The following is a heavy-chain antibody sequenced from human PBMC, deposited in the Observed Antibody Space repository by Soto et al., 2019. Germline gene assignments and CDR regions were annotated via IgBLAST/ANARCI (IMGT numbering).Heavy chain of an antibody. V-gene: IGHV3-15*01. D-gene: IGHD3-22*01. CDR3: TTDGFTGIVGI. Sequence: EVQLVESGGSLVTPAGSLRLSCAASGFPFTKAWMTWVRQAPGKGLEWVGRIRSKTSSETREYAAPVKGRFTISRDDSKNMLYLEMNSLKIEDTGVYYCTTDGFTGIVGIWGQGTMVTVSS. J-gene: IGHJ3*02. CDR2: IRSKTSSETR. CDR1: GFPFTKAW.